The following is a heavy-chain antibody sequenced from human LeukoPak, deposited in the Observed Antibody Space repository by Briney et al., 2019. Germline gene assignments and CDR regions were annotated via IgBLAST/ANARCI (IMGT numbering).Heavy chain of an antibody. CDR1: GFTFSSYA. J-gene: IGHJ4*02. V-gene: IGHV3-21*01. CDR2: IGTSSSHI. Sequence: GGSLRLSCAASGFTFSSYAMSWVRQAPGKGLEWVSSIGTSSSHIYYADSVKGRFTISRDNAKNSLYLQMNSLRAEDTAVYYCARYYYYDSSAYQYYFDYWGQGTLVTVSS. CDR3: ARYYYYDSSAYQYYFDY. D-gene: IGHD3-22*01.